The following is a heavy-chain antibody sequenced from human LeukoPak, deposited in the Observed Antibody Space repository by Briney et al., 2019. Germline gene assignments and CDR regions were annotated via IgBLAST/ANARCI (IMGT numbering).Heavy chain of an antibody. CDR2: IYTSGST. J-gene: IGHJ4*02. CDR3: ARGPPVWNSNYYFDY. D-gene: IGHD1-1*01. Sequence: SETLSLTCAVSGASISDYYCNWIRQPAGKGLEWIGRIYTSGSTNYNPSLKSRVTMSVDRSKNQFSLRLSSVTAADTAVYYCARGPPVWNSNYYFDYWGQGNLVTVSS. V-gene: IGHV4-4*07. CDR1: GASISDYY.